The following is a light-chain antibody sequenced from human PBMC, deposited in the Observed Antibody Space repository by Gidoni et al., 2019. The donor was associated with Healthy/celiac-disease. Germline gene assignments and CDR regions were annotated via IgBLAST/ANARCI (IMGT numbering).Light chain of an antibody. CDR3: QQSYSTTPT. V-gene: IGKV1-39*01. J-gene: IGKJ2*01. Sequence: DIQMSQAPSSLSASLGDRVTITCRASQSISSYLNWDPQKQGKAPKRLIYAASSLQSGVPSRFRGSGSGTDFPLTLTSLQPDDFATFYCQQSYSTTPTFXQXTKLEIK. CDR1: QSISSY. CDR2: AAS.